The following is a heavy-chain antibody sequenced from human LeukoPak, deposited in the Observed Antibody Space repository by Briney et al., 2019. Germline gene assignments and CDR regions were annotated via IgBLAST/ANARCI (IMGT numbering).Heavy chain of an antibody. Sequence: SETLSLTCTVSGGSISSSSYYWGWIRQPPGKGLEWIGSIYYSGSTYYNPSLKSRVTISVDTSKNQFSLKLSSVTAADTAVYYCARHFAYYYGSGSYAPSWGQGTLVTVSS. CDR2: IYYSGST. D-gene: IGHD3-10*01. CDR1: GGSISSSSYY. CDR3: ARHFAYYYGSGSYAPS. V-gene: IGHV4-39*01. J-gene: IGHJ4*02.